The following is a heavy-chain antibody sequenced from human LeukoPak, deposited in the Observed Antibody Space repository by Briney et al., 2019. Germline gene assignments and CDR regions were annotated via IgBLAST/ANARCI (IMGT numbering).Heavy chain of an antibody. D-gene: IGHD1-26*01. V-gene: IGHV3-48*02. CDR1: GFTFSTNT. CDR2: ISSTSNTI. J-gene: IGHJ5*02. Sequence: GGSLRLSCAAPGFTFSTNTMSWVGQAPGKGLNWVSSISSTSNTIYYADSVKGRFTISRDNAKNSLYLQMNSLRDEDTAMYYCARVRGKYRGGWFDPWGQGTLVTVSS. CDR3: ARVRGKYRGGWFDP.